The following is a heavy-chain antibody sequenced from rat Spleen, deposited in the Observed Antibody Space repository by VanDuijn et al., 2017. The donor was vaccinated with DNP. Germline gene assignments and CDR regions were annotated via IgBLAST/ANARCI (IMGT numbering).Heavy chain of an antibody. Sequence: EVQLVESGGGLVQPGRSLKLSCAASGFTFGNYGLAWVRQTPTNGLEWVASIGTGGGDTYYRDSVKGRFTISRDNAKNTQYLQMDSLRSDDTATYYCARGADGFEYWGQGLMVTVSS. CDR3: ARGADGFEY. V-gene: IGHV5S14*01. CDR2: IGTGGGDT. J-gene: IGHJ2*01. CDR1: GFTFGNYG. D-gene: IGHD1-6*01.